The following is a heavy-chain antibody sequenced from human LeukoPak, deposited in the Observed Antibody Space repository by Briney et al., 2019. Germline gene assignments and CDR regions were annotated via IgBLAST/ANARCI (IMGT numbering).Heavy chain of an antibody. CDR2: IRYDGSNK. D-gene: IGHD4/OR15-4a*01. CDR1: GFTFSSYG. V-gene: IGHV3-30*02. J-gene: IGHJ4*02. Sequence: GGSLRLSCAASGFTFSSYGMHWVRQAPGKGLEWVAFIRYDGSNKYYADSVKGRFTISRDNSKNTLHLQMNSLRAEDTAVYYCARRAGAYSHPYDYWGQGTLVTVSS. CDR3: ARRAGAYSHPYDY.